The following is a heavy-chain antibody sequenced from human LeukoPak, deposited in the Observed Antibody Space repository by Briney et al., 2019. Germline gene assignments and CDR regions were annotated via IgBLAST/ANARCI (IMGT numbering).Heavy chain of an antibody. CDR2: INHSGST. CDR3: ARGAHYYGSGSYYVY. D-gene: IGHD3-10*01. CDR1: GVSFSGYY. V-gene: IGHV4-34*01. Sequence: SGTLSLTCAVSGVSFSGYYLSWVRQPPGKGLEWIGVINHSGSTNYSPSLKSRVTISVDTSKNQFSLKLGSVTDADAAVYYCARGAHYYGSGSYYVYWGQGTLVTVSS. J-gene: IGHJ4*02.